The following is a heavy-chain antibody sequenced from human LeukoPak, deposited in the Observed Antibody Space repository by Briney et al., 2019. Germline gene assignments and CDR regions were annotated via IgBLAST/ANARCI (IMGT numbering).Heavy chain of an antibody. V-gene: IGHV4-34*01. D-gene: IGHD3-22*01. CDR1: GGSFSGYY. Sequence: SETLSLTCAVYGGSFSGYYWRWIRQPPGKGLEWIGEINHSGSTNYNPSLKSRVTISVDTSKNQFSLKLNSVTAADTAVYYCATQLYYDSSGYYFDYWGQGTLVTVSS. CDR2: INHSGST. J-gene: IGHJ4*02. CDR3: ATQLYYDSSGYYFDY.